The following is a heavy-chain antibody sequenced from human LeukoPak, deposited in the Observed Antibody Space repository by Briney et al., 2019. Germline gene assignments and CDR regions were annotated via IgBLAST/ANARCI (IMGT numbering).Heavy chain of an antibody. V-gene: IGHV3-74*01. J-gene: IGHJ4*01. CDR3: ARYSSSSGGAAYYLDY. CDR2: ISGDGSVT. CDR1: GFTLRNYW. D-gene: IGHD6-6*01. Sequence: GGSLRLSCTASGFTLRNYWMHWVRQVPGKRLVWVSRISGDGSVTNYADSVQGRFTISRENAKNILYLQINSLRSEDTAVYYCARYSSSSGGAAYYLDYWGHGTLVTVSS.